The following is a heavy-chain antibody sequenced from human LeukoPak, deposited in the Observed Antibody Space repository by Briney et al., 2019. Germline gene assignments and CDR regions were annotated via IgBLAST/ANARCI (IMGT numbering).Heavy chain of an antibody. J-gene: IGHJ4*02. CDR2: IWYGGTNK. V-gene: IGHV3-30*02. CDR3: PKDRESNIVLVPAAVDY. D-gene: IGHD2-2*01. Sequence: PGGSLRLSCAASGFTFSSYGMHWVRQAPGKGLEWVAFIWYGGTNKYYPAYVKAPLTISRDNSKNTLYMQFNRLRAGDTAVYYGPKDRESNIVLVPAAVDYWGPGTLVTVAS. CDR1: GFTFSSYG.